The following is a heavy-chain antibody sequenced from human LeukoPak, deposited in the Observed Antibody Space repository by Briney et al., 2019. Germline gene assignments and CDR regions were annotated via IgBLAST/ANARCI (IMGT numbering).Heavy chain of an antibody. Sequence: GGSLRLSCTVSGFTVSSNSMSWVRQAPGKGLEWVSAISGSGGSTYYADSVKGRFTISRDNSKNTLYLQMNSLRAEDTAVYYCTRLQSPITQGNWGQGTLVTVSS. CDR3: TRLQSPITQGN. V-gene: IGHV3-23*01. J-gene: IGHJ4*02. CDR2: ISGSGGST. CDR1: GFTVSSNS. D-gene: IGHD3-10*01.